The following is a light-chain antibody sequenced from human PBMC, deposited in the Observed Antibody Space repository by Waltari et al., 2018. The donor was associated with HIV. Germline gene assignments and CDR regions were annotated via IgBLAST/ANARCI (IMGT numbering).Light chain of an antibody. CDR3: YSTDSSGNHRV. CDR2: VET. V-gene: IGLV3-10*01. J-gene: IGLJ3*02. CDR1: ALPKKY. Sequence: SYELTQPPSVSVSPGQTARITCSGDALPKKYASWYQQKSGQAPVLVIYVETKRPSGIPEGFSGSSSGTMATLTISGAQVEDEADYYCYSTDSSGNHRVFGGGTKLTVL.